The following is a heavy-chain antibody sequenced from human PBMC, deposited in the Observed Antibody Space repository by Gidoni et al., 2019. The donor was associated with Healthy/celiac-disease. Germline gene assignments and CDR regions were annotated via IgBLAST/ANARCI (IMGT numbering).Heavy chain of an antibody. CDR2: IYYSGIT. D-gene: IGHD3-3*01. CDR1: GGSISSSSYY. J-gene: IGHJ6*02. CDR3: ARHRTYYDWGYYYYGMDV. V-gene: IGHV4-39*01. Sequence: QLQLQESGPGLVKPSETLSLTCTVSGGSISSSSYYWGWIRQPPGKGLEWIGSIYYSGITYYNPSLKSRVTISVDTSKNQFSLKLSSVTAADTAVYYCARHRTYYDWGYYYYGMDVWGQGTTVTVSS.